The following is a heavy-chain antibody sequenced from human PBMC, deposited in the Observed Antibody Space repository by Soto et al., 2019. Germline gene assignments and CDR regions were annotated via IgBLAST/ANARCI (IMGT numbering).Heavy chain of an antibody. Sequence: PGGSLRLSCAASGFTFSSYAMHWVRQAPGKGLEWVAVISYDGSNKYYADSVKGRFTISRDNSKNTLYLQMNSLRAEDTAVYFCAKDYRARYCTGTSCYNWFDPWGQGTLVTVSS. J-gene: IGHJ5*02. CDR3: AKDYRARYCTGTSCYNWFDP. CDR2: ISYDGSNK. V-gene: IGHV3-30-3*01. D-gene: IGHD2-2*01. CDR1: GFTFSSYA.